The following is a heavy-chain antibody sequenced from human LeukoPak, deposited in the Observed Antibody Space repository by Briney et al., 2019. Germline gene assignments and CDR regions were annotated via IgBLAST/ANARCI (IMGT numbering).Heavy chain of an antibody. V-gene: IGHV1-2*02. CDR1: GYIFTGYY. Sequence: ASVKVSCKASGYIFTGYYMHWVRQAPGQGLEWMGWINPNSGATNYAQKFQGRVTMTRDTSISTAYMELSRLRSDDTAFYYCARKRIFDAFDIWGQGTMVTVSS. CDR3: ARKRIFDAFDI. CDR2: INPNSGAT. J-gene: IGHJ3*02.